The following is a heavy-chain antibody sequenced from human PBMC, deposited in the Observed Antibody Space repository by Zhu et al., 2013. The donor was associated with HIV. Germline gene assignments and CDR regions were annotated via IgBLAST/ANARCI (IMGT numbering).Heavy chain of an antibody. D-gene: IGHD3-22*01. Sequence: QVQLAQSGAEVKKPGSSVKVSCKASGGSFSDFAFNWVRQAPGQGLEWMGWISAYNGNTNYAQKLQGRVTMTTDTSTSTAYMELRSLRSDDTAVYYCARDRITMIVDWYFDLWGRGTLVTVSS. CDR2: ISAYNGNT. J-gene: IGHJ2*01. CDR3: ARDRITMIVDWYFDL. CDR1: GGSFSDFA. V-gene: IGHV1-18*01.